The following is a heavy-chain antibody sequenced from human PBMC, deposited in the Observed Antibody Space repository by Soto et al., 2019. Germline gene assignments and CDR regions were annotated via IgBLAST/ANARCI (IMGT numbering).Heavy chain of an antibody. CDR1: GFTFSSYW. Sequence: GGSLRLSCAASGFTFSSYWMSWVRQAPGKGLEWVANIKQDGSEKYYVDSVKGRFTISRDNAKNSLYLQMNSLRAEDTAVYYCARDAGGTKAIMFDYWGQGTLVTVSS. D-gene: IGHD2-15*01. CDR3: ARDAGGTKAIMFDY. J-gene: IGHJ4*02. CDR2: IKQDGSEK. V-gene: IGHV3-7*05.